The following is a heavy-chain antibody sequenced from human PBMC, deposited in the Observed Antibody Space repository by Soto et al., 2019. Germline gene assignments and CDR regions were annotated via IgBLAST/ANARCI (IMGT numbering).Heavy chain of an antibody. CDR3: AKGTTLNFDY. CDR1: GFTFSSYA. J-gene: IGHJ4*02. Sequence: EVQLLESGGCLVQPGGSLRLSCAASGFTFSSYAMSWVLPAPGKGWEGVSGISSIGGSTYYADSGKGRFTISRDNSKITLYLQMNSLRAEDTAVYYCAKGTTLNFDYWGQGTLVTVSS. CDR2: ISSIGGST. D-gene: IGHD4-17*01. V-gene: IGHV3-23*01.